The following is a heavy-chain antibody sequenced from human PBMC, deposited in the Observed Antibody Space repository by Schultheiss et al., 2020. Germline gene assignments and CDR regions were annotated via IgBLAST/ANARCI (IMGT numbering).Heavy chain of an antibody. D-gene: IGHD5-24*01. Sequence: LSLTCVASGFSVTGYEMNWVRQAPGKGLEWVSYMTSGNGPIYYADSVRGRFTVSRDNAENSLFLEMDNLRPGDSAIYYCARDVGRMATMGGMDVWGQGTTVTVYS. V-gene: IGHV3-48*03. CDR1: GFSVTGYE. CDR2: MTSGNGPI. CDR3: ARDVGRMATMGGMDV. J-gene: IGHJ6*02.